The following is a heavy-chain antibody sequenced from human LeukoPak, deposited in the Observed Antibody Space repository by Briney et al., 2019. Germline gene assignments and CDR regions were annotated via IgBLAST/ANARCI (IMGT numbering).Heavy chain of an antibody. CDR3: ARSYSSGSYYSPFDP. Sequence: SETLSLTCTVSGGSISSNNYYWGWIRQPPGKGLEWIGSIYYSGSTYYNPSLKSRVTISVDTSKNRFSLKLSSVTAADTAVYYCARSYSSGSYYSPFDPWGQGTLVTVSS. CDR1: GGSISSNNYY. D-gene: IGHD3-10*01. CDR2: IYYSGST. J-gene: IGHJ5*02. V-gene: IGHV4-39*01.